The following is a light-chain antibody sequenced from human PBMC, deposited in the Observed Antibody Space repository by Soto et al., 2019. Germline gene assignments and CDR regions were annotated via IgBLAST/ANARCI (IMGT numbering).Light chain of an antibody. J-gene: IGLJ2*01. V-gene: IGLV2-14*01. CDR2: DVI. Sequence: QSVLTQPASVSGSPGQSITISCTGTSSDVGAYNYVSWYQQHPGKAPKLMIYDVINRPSGVSNRFSGSESGNTASLIISGLQAEDEADYYCSSYTSSSTLVVFGGGTKVTVL. CDR3: SSYTSSSTLVV. CDR1: SSDVGAYNY.